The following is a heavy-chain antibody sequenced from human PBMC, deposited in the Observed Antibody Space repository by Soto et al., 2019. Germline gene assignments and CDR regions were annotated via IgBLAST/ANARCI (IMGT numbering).Heavy chain of an antibody. D-gene: IGHD2-15*01. V-gene: IGHV3-23*01. CDR2: ISGSGGTT. CDR1: GFTFSTYA. CDR3: AKGYRYCSGGTCYHNYFDY. Sequence: EVQVLDSGGGLVQPGGSLRLSCATSGFTFSTYAMSWVRQAPGKGLEWVSAISGSGGTTYYADSVKGRFTISRDNSKNTLHLQMNSLRADDTAVYYCAKGYRYCSGGTCYHNYFDYWGQGTLVTVSS. J-gene: IGHJ4*02.